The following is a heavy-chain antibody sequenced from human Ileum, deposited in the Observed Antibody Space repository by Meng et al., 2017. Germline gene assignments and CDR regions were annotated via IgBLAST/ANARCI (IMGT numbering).Heavy chain of an antibody. J-gene: IGHJ1*01. D-gene: IGHD6-13*01. CDR1: GGSFSGYY. Sequence: QVQLQQWGAGLLKPSETLSLTCAVHGGSFSGYYWSWIRQSPGKGLEWIGEINHSGSTNYNPSLQSRVTISVDRSKSQFSLELTSVTAADTAVYYCARPAGYSNNWYKYFQHWGLGTLVTVSS. CDR2: INHSGST. V-gene: IGHV4-34*01. CDR3: ARPAGYSNNWYKYFQH.